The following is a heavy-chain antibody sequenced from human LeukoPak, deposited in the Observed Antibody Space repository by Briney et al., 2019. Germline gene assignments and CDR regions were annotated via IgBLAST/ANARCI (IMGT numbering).Heavy chain of an antibody. V-gene: IGHV1-2*02. Sequence: ASVKVSCKASEYSFTGYFIHWVRQAPGQGLEWMGRINPKSGDTNYEPKFQARVTLTRDTSISTAYMELSGLRSDDTAVYYCTRLDLQYTWFDPWGQGTLVTVSS. CDR2: INPKSGDT. CDR1: EYSFTGYF. J-gene: IGHJ5*02. CDR3: TRLDLQYTWFDP.